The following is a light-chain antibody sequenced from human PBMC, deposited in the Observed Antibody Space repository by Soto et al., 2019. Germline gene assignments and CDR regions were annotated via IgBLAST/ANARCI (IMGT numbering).Light chain of an antibody. CDR3: QSYDSSLSVYV. CDR1: SSNIGAGYD. CDR2: VNS. V-gene: IGLV1-40*01. J-gene: IGLJ1*01. Sequence: QSVLTQPPSVSGAPGQRATISCTGSSSNIGAGYDVHWYQQLPGTAPKLLIYVNSNRPSGVPDRFSGSRSATSASLAITGLQAEDEADYYCQSYDSSLSVYVFGTGTKLTVL.